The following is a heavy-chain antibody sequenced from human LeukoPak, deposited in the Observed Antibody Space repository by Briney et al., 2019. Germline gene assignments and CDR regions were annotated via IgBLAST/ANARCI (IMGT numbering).Heavy chain of an antibody. CDR3: AREVAPLYFHYGMDV. V-gene: IGHV3-33*01. J-gene: IGHJ6*01. Sequence: GKSLGLSCAASGFTLSSYGMHWVRQAPGKGLEWVAVTWYDGRNNYYAASVKGRFTISRDDSKTTVYLLTNSLRAEDTAVYYCAREVAPLYFHYGMDVWGEGTTVTVSS. CDR1: GFTLSSYG. D-gene: IGHD2-21*01. CDR2: TWYDGRNN.